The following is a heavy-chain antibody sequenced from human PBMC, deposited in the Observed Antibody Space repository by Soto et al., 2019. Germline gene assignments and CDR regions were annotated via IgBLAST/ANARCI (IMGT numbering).Heavy chain of an antibody. Sequence: QVQLQESGPGLVKPSDTLSLICTVSGASITSSSYLWGWIRQPPGRGLESIGSIYYSGNTYYNPSLESRVTISMDTSKNQFSLRLSSLTAADTAVYYCARLTYNYGSGSYPWFDPWGLGILVTVSS. J-gene: IGHJ5*02. CDR3: ARLTYNYGSGSYPWFDP. D-gene: IGHD3-10*01. CDR2: IYYSGNT. CDR1: GASITSSSYL. V-gene: IGHV4-39*01.